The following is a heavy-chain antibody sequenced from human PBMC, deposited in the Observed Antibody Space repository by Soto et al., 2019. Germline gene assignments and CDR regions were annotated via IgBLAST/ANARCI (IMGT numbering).Heavy chain of an antibody. CDR1: GYTHIDYY. Sequence: QVHLVQSGAEVKRPGASVKVSCKASGYTHIDYYIHWVRQAPGQGLEWLGWINPNSGGTNYAQKFRGRVTLSRDTSISTSYLELGRLTTDDTAVYYCARDGGVASVYGMDVWGQGTTLTVSS. J-gene: IGHJ6*02. V-gene: IGHV1-2*02. D-gene: IGHD5-12*01. CDR2: INPNSGGT. CDR3: ARDGGVASVYGMDV.